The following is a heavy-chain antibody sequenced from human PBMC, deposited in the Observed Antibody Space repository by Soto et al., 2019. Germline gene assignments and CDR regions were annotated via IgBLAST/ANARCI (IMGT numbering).Heavy chain of an antibody. CDR2: ISYDGSKK. D-gene: IGHD2-15*01. CDR1: GLTFSSYG. Sequence: PGGSLRLSCAASGLTFSSYGMHWVRLAPGKGLEWVAVISYDGSKKYYADSVKGRFTISRDNSKNTLYLQMNSLRAEDTAVYYCAKDQGEYCGGGSCYSGGLAFDIWGQGTMVTVSS. CDR3: AKDQGEYCGGGSCYSGGLAFDI. J-gene: IGHJ3*02. V-gene: IGHV3-30*18.